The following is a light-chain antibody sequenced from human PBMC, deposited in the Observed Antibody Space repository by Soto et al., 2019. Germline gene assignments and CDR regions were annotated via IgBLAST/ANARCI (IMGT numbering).Light chain of an antibody. J-gene: IGKJ2*01. V-gene: IGKV3-11*01. CDR3: QQRSNWYT. CDR2: ASS. Sequence: EIVLTQSPDTLSLSPGERDTLSCRASQSVGSYLAWYQQKPGQAPRLLIYASSNRATGIPARFSGSGSGIDFTLTISSLEPEDFAVYYCQQRSNWYTFGQGTKLEIK. CDR1: QSVGSY.